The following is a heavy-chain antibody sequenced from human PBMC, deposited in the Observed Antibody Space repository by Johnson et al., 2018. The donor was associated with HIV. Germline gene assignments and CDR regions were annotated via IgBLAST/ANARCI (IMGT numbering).Heavy chain of an antibody. D-gene: IGHD3-10*01. CDR2: ISYDGSNK. CDR3: ARDPKRSGSYYKDAFDI. V-gene: IGHV3-30-3*01. Sequence: QMLLVESGGGLIQPGGSLRLSCAASGFTFSSYAMHWVRQAPGKGLEWVAVISYDGSNKYCADSVKGRFTISRDNSKNTLYLQMNSLRAEDTAVYYCARDPKRSGSYYKDAFDIWGQGTMVTVSS. CDR1: GFTFSSYA. J-gene: IGHJ3*02.